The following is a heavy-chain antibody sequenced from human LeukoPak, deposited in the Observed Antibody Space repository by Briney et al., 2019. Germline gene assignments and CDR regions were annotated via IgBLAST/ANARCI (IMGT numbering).Heavy chain of an antibody. V-gene: IGHV4-59*08. Sequence: SHTLSLTRTVSGGSISGYCWSSVRPPPGKGLEWIGYIYYSGSTNYNPSLKSRVTISVDTSKNQFSLNLSSVTAADTAVYYCARQLAATGTFWFDPWGQGTLVTVSS. CDR2: IYYSGST. CDR3: ARQLAATGTFWFDP. J-gene: IGHJ5*02. D-gene: IGHD6-13*01. CDR1: GGSISGYC.